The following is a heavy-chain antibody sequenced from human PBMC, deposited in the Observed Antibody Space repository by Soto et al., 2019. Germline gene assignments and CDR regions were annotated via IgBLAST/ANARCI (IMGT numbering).Heavy chain of an antibody. V-gene: IGHV3-23*01. J-gene: IGHJ6*02. CDR2: IGGAGNDI. CDR1: GFAFSNFH. Sequence: EMQVLESGGGLVQPGGSLRLYCAASGFAFSNFHMNWVRQAPGKGLQWVSTIGGAGNDIHYADSVKGRFTVSRDNSKNTLLLQMDGLRDDDTAIYYCAKRYSSAWEAGMDVWGRGTTVTVSS. D-gene: IGHD6-19*01. CDR3: AKRYSSAWEAGMDV.